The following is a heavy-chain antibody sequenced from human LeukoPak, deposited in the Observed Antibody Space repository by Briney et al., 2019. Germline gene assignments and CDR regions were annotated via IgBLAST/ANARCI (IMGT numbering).Heavy chain of an antibody. V-gene: IGHV3-48*02. CDR2: ISSSSSTI. CDR1: GFTFSSYS. Sequence: GGSLRLSCVASGFTFSSYSMNWVRQAPGKGLEWVSYISSSSSTIDSADSVKGRFTISRDNAKNSLHLQMNSLRDEDTAVYSCARGFSGSSYYYYGMGVWDQGTTVTVSS. D-gene: IGHD1-26*01. J-gene: IGHJ6*02. CDR3: ARGFSGSSYYYYGMGV.